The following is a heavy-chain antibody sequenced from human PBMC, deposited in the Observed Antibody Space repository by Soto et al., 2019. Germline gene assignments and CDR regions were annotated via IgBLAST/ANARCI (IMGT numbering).Heavy chain of an antibody. CDR3: ARDHGTYGDEIGVGAFDI. V-gene: IGHV3-33*01. CDR2: IWYDGSNK. Sequence: GGSLRLSCAASGFTFSSYGMHWVRQAPGKGLEWVAVIWYDGSNKYYADSVKGRFTISRDNSKNTLYLQMNSLRAEDTAVYYCARDHGTYGDEIGVGAFDIWGQGTMVTVSS. J-gene: IGHJ3*02. CDR1: GFTFSSYG. D-gene: IGHD4-17*01.